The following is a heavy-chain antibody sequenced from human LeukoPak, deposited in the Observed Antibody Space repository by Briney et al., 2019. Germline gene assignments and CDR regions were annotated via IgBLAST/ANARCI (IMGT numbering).Heavy chain of an antibody. D-gene: IGHD3-10*01. J-gene: IGHJ6*02. CDR1: GGSISSYY. CDR2: IYYSGST. Sequence: SETLSLTCTVSGGSISSYYWSWIRQPPGKGLEWIGYIYYSGSTNYNPSLKSRVTISVDTSKNQFSLKLSSVTAADTAVYYCARTYADYYGSGSYYYYYGMDVWGQGTTVTDSS. CDR3: ARTYADYYGSGSYYYYYGMDV. V-gene: IGHV4-59*08.